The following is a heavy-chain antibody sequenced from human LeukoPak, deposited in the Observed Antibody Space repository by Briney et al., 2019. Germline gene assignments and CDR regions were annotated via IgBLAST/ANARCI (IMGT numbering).Heavy chain of an antibody. CDR3: ARDSDFWSGYYSTYYYYGMDV. D-gene: IGHD3-3*01. CDR1: GYTFSSYS. CDR2: ISSSSSYI. J-gene: IGHJ6*02. V-gene: IGHV3-21*01. Sequence: GGSLRLSCAGSGYTFSSYSMNWVRQAPGKGLEWVSSISSSSSYIYYADSVKGRFTISRDNAKNSLYLQMNSLRAEDTAVYYCARDSDFWSGYYSTYYYYGMDVWGQGTTVTVSS.